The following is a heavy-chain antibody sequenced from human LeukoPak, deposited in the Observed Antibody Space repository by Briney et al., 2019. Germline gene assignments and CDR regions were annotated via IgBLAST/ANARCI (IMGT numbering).Heavy chain of an antibody. J-gene: IGHJ5*02. V-gene: IGHV3-23*01. CDR1: GFTFSSYA. CDR3: ARAYSDHGNWFDP. CDR2: ISGSGGST. Sequence: GGSLRLSCAASGFTFSSYAMSWVRQAPGKGLEWVSAISGSGGSTYYADSVKGRFTISRDNAKNSLYLQMNSLRAEDTAVYYCARAYSDHGNWFDPWGQGTLVTVSS. D-gene: IGHD4-17*01.